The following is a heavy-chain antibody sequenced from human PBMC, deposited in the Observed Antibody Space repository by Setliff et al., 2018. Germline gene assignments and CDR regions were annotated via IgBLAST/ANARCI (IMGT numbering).Heavy chain of an antibody. V-gene: IGHV4-30-4*08. CDR1: GGSFSTYY. J-gene: IGHJ6*02. CDR3: ARAANMITFGGVIVMGDYYYYYGMDV. D-gene: IGHD3-16*02. CDR2: IYYSGST. Sequence: SETLSLTCAVYGGSFSTYYWSWIRQPPGKGLEWIGYIYYSGSTYYNPSLKSRVTISVDTSKNQFSLKLSSVTAADTAVYYCARAANMITFGGVIVMGDYYYYYGMDVWGQGTTVTVSS.